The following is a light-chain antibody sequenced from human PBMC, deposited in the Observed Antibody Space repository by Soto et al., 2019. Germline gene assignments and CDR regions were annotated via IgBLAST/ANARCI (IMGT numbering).Light chain of an antibody. CDR2: GAS. CDR3: QQSGDSQWT. CDR1: QSVQFNY. J-gene: IGKJ1*01. Sequence: IVLTQSPCTLSLSPGESAALSCRASQSVQFNYVAWYQQKPGQAPRLLIYGASSRATGIPDRFSGSGSGMDFTLTISSLAPEDFAVYYCQQSGDSQWTFGQGTKVDIK. V-gene: IGKV3-20*01.